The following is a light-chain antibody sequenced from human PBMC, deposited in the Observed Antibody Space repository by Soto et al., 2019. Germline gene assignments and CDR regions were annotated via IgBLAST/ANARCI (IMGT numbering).Light chain of an antibody. V-gene: IGLV2-8*01. CDR1: SSDVGGYNY. J-gene: IGLJ1*01. CDR3: SSYAGSNNFDV. CDR2: EVS. Sequence: LTQPPSASGSPGQSVTISCTGTSSDVGGYNYVSWYQQRPGKAPKLVIYEVSKRPSGVPDRFSGSKSGNTASLTVSGLQAEDEADYYCSSYAGSNNFDVFGTGTKVTVL.